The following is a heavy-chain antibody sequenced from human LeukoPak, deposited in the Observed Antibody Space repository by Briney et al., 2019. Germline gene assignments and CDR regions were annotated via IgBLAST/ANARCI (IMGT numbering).Heavy chain of an antibody. CDR3: AKRVYDILTGCDY. V-gene: IGHV3-23*01. J-gene: IGHJ4*02. CDR1: GFTFSSYA. D-gene: IGHD3-9*01. CDR2: ISGSGGST. Sequence: GGSLRLSCAASGFTFSSYAMSWVLQAPGKGLEWVSAISGSGGSTYYADSVKGRFTISRDNSKNTLYLQMNSLRAEDTAVYYCAKRVYDILTGCDYWGQGTLVTVSS.